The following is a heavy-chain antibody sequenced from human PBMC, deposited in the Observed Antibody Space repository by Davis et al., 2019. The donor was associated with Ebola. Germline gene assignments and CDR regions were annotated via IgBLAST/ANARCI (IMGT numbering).Heavy chain of an antibody. Sequence: MPSETLSLTFTLSGGSISSYYWSWIRQPPGKVLEWIGEINHSGSTNYNPSLKSRVTISVDTSKNQFSLKVTSVTAADTAVYFCARDVEYSSSSPKPQDYWGQGTLVTVSS. J-gene: IGHJ4*02. V-gene: IGHV4-34*01. D-gene: IGHD6-6*01. CDR1: GGSISSYY. CDR3: ARDVEYSSSSPKPQDY. CDR2: INHSGST.